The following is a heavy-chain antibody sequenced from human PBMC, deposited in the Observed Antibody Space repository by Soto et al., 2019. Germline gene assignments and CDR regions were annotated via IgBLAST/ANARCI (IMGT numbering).Heavy chain of an antibody. Sequence: QVQLVQSGAEVKKPGASVKVSCKASGYTFTSYGISWVRQAPGQGLEWMGWISAYNGNTNYAQKLQGRVTMTTDTSTSTAYMELRSLRSDDTAVYYWARARPFSSSWKGDWFDPWGQGTLVTVSS. V-gene: IGHV1-18*01. CDR1: GYTFTSYG. D-gene: IGHD6-13*01. CDR2: ISAYNGNT. J-gene: IGHJ5*02. CDR3: ARARPFSSSWKGDWFDP.